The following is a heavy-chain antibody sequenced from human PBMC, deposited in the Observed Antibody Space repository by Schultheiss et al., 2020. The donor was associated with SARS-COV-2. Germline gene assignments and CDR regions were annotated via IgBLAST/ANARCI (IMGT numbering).Heavy chain of an antibody. Sequence: SETLSLTCTVSGGSISSYYWSWIRQPAGKGLEWIGYIYYSGSTNYNPSLKSRVTISVDTSKNQFSLKLSSVTAADTAVYYCARHSAVTSELDYWGQGTLVTVSS. J-gene: IGHJ4*02. V-gene: IGHV4-59*08. D-gene: IGHD4-17*01. CDR2: IYYSGST. CDR1: GGSISSYY. CDR3: ARHSAVTSELDY.